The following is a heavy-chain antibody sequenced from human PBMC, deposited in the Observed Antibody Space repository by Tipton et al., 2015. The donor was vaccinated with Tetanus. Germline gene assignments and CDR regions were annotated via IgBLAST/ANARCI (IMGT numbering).Heavy chain of an antibody. V-gene: IGHV3-30*18. D-gene: IGHD6-19*01. CDR3: AKTEYSSLGIAVAGALPSY. CDR1: GFTFSSYG. Sequence: RSLRLSCAASGFTFSSYGMHWVRQAPGKGLEWVAVISYDGSNKYYADSVKGRFTISRDNSKNTLYLQMNSLRAEDTAVYYCAKTEYSSLGIAVAGALPSYWGQGTLVTVSS. CDR2: ISYDGSNK. J-gene: IGHJ4*02.